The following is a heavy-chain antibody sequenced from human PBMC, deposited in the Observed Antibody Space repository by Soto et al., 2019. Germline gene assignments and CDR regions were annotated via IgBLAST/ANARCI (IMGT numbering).Heavy chain of an antibody. Sequence: QVQLQESGPGLVKPSQTLSLTCTVSGGSISSGGYYWSWIRQHPGKGLEWIGYIYYSRSTYYNPSLKSRVTISVDTSKNQCSLKLSAVTAADTAVYYCARVGYCSSTSCYPHHAFDLWGQGTMVTVSS. CDR2: IYYSRST. CDR1: GGSISSGGYY. J-gene: IGHJ3*01. CDR3: ARVGYCSSTSCYPHHAFDL. V-gene: IGHV4-31*03. D-gene: IGHD2-2*01.